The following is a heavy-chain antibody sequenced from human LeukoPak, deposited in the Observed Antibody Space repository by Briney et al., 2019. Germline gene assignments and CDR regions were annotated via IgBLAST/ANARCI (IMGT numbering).Heavy chain of an antibody. CDR3: ARSMEQWLVRGTQTFFDY. J-gene: IGHJ4*02. V-gene: IGHV1-69*01. CDR1: GGTFSSHA. Sequence: ASVKVSCKASGGTFSSHAISWVRQAPGQGLEWMGGIIPIFGTAKYAQKFQGRVTITADESTSTAYMELSSLRSEDTAVYYCARSMEQWLVRGTQTFFDYWGQGTLVTVSS. CDR2: IIPIFGTA. D-gene: IGHD6-19*01.